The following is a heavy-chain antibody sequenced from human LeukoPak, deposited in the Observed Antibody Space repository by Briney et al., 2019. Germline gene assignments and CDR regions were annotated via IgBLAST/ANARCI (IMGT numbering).Heavy chain of an antibody. CDR2: IHYSGST. V-gene: IGHV4-59*01. CDR1: GGSISSYY. Sequence: SETLSLTCTVSGGSISSYYWSWIRQPPGKGLEWIGYIHYSGSTNYNPSLKSRVTISVDTSKNQFSLKLSSVTAADTAVYYCAFLGYCSGGSCKGNWFDPWGQGTLVTVSS. D-gene: IGHD2-15*01. J-gene: IGHJ5*02. CDR3: AFLGYCSGGSCKGNWFDP.